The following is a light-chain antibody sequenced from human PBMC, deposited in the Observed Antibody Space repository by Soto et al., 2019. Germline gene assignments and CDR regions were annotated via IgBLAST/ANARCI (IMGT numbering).Light chain of an antibody. CDR1: KLGGKY. CDR2: DDS. J-gene: IGLJ2*01. V-gene: IGLV3-1*01. CDR3: QAWVSSVV. Sequence: SYELTQPPSVSVSPGQTASMTCSGDKLGGKYVCWYQQKPGQSPVLVIYDDSKRPSGIPERFSGSNSGNTATLTISGTQAMDEADYYCQAWVSSVVFGGGTKLTVL.